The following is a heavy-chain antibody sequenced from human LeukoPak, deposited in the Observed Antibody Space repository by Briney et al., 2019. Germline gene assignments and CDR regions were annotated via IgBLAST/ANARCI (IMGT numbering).Heavy chain of an antibody. V-gene: IGHV4-38-2*02. CDR1: GYSISSGHY. Sequence: KPSETLSLTCTVSGYSISSGHYWGWIRQPPGKGLEWIGSIYHNGSTYYNPSLKSRVTISVDTSKNQFSLKLSSVTAADTAVYYCARESYYDSSGYYCDYWGQGTLVTVSS. D-gene: IGHD3-22*01. CDR2: IYHNGST. CDR3: ARESYYDSSGYYCDY. J-gene: IGHJ4*02.